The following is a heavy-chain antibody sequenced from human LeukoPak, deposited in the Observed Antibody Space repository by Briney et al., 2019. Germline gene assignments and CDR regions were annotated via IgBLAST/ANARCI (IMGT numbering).Heavy chain of an antibody. CDR1: GFIFSSYA. CDR2: ISYDGSNK. D-gene: IGHD3-10*01. J-gene: IGHJ4*02. Sequence: GGSLRLSCAASGFIFSSYAMHWVRQAPGKGLEWVAVISYDGSNKYYADSVKGRFTISRDNSKNTLYLQMNSLRAEDTAVYYCASELLLWFGEGGGAFDYWGQGTLVTVSS. CDR3: ASELLLWFGEGGGAFDY. V-gene: IGHV3-30-3*01.